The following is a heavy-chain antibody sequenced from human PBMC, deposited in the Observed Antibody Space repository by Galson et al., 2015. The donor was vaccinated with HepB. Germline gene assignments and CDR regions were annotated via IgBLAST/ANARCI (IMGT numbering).Heavy chain of an antibody. V-gene: IGHV3-9*01. CDR1: GFTFEIYA. Sequence: SLRLSCAASGFTFEIYAMHWVRQAPGKGLEWVSGISWNSRSIGYADSVKGRFTIYRDNAKNSLYLQMNSLRVEDTAVYYCAKDRQTYCSGGSCYSGFDYWGQGTLVTVSS. J-gene: IGHJ4*02. CDR2: ISWNSRSI. D-gene: IGHD2-15*01. CDR3: AKDRQTYCSGGSCYSGFDY.